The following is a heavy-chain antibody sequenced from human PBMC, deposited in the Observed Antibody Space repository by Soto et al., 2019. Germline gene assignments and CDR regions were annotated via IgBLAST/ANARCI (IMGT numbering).Heavy chain of an antibody. V-gene: IGHV1-2*02. D-gene: IGHD6-19*01. CDR1: GYPFTDYH. CDR3: VTSSGQYRSAWQKLGV. CDR2: INPYNRAP. J-gene: IGHJ6*02. Sequence: QVQLVQSGAEVKKPGASVKVSCKASGYPFTDYHVHWVRQAPGQGLAWMGWINPYNRAPTYAQKFQCRVSLTRETSISTAHLELNSLTFEATAMYYCVTSSGQYRSAWQKLGVWCLVTTGTV.